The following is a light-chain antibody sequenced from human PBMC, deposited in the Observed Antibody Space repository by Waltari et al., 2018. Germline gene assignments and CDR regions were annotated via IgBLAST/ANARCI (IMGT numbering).Light chain of an antibody. CDR1: RSNIGNNY. CDR3: GTWDSSLSGAV. J-gene: IGLJ7*01. V-gene: IGLV1-51*02. CDR2: EDS. Sequence: QPVLTQPPSVSAAPGQRVTISCSGGRSNIGNNYVSWYRQFPGTAPKLLLYEDSERPSGIPGRFSGSKSGTSATLDITGLQAGDEADYYCGTWDSSLSGAVFGGGTHLTVL.